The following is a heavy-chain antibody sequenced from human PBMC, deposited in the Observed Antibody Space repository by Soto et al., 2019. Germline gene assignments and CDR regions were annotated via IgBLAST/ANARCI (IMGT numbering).Heavy chain of an antibody. V-gene: IGHV3-23*01. CDR2: MSGSGAST. CDR1: GFTFSNYP. CDR3: AKVGSGWYYFDY. D-gene: IGHD6-19*01. J-gene: IGHJ4*02. Sequence: GGSLRLSCAASGFTFSNYPMSWVRQAPGKGLEWVSGMSGSGASTYYADSVKGRFTISRDNSKNTLYLQMNSLRGEDTAIYYCAKVGSGWYYFDYWGQGTLVTVSS.